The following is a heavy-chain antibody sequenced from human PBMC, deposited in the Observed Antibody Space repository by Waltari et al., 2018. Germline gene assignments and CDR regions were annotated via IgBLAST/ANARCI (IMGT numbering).Heavy chain of an antibody. CDR3: ARETYGGNSRPFDY. CDR1: GGSISSYF. J-gene: IGHJ4*02. CDR2: IYYNGAT. D-gene: IGHD2-21*01. Sequence: QVQLHESGPGLVKPSETLSLTCSVSGGSISSYFWHWIRQPPGKGLEWIGYIYYNGATNYNPSLKSRRTISVDTAENQCSLRLGSVTTADTAVYYCARETYGGNSRPFDYWGQGTLATVSS. V-gene: IGHV4-59*01.